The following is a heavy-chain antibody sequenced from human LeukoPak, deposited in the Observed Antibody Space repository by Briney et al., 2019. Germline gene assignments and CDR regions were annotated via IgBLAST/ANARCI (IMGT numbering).Heavy chain of an antibody. CDR3: ARGSNWNEGKDYGMDV. V-gene: IGHV4-4*02. J-gene: IGHJ6*02. Sequence: SETLSLTCAVSGGSISSSNWWSWVRQPPGKGLEWIGEIYHSGSTNYNPSLKSRVTISVDKSKNQFSLKLSSVTAADTAVYYCARGSNWNEGKDYGMDVWGQGTTVTVSS. CDR2: IYHSGST. CDR1: GGSISSSNW. D-gene: IGHD1-20*01.